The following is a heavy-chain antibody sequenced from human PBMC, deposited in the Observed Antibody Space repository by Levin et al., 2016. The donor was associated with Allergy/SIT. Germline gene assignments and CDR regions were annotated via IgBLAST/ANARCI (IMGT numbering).Heavy chain of an antibody. D-gene: IGHD5-24*01. CDR2: IGGSGTIT. CDR3: AKTERGDGYIRGALDI. Sequence: GGSLRLSCAASGFSLSSYAMTWVRQAPGKGLEWVSNIGGSGTITNYGDSVKGRFTISRDNSKNTVSLQMNSLRTEDTAVYYCAKTERGDGYIRGALDIWGQGTMVTVSS. V-gene: IGHV3-23*01. CDR1: GFSLSSYA. J-gene: IGHJ3*02.